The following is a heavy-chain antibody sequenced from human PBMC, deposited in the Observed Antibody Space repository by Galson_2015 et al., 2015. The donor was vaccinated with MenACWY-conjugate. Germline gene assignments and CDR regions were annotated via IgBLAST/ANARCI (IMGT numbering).Heavy chain of an antibody. CDR2: IGTNHGTGKYGDT. J-gene: IGHJ5*02. Sequence: SCKASGYTFTTCGISWVRQARGLGLEWVGWIGTNHGTGKYGDTNYAQKFRNRVTLTADTSTSTAYLELSSLRSDDSAVYFCARDWCCPSGGCYNCFDPWGQGSLVTVSS. V-gene: IGHV1-18*01. D-gene: IGHD2-15*01. CDR1: GYTFTTCG. CDR3: ARDWCCPSGGCYNCFDP.